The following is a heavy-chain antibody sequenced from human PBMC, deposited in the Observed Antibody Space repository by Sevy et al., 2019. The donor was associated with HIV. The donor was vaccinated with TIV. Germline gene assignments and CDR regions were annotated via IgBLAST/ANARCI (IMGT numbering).Heavy chain of an antibody. CDR2: ISSSGSTI. D-gene: IGHD6-13*01. CDR1: GFTFSDYY. Sequence: GGSLRLSCAASGFTFSDYYMSWIRQAPGKGLEWDSYISSSGSTIYYADSVKGRFTISRDNAKNSLYLQMNSLRAEDTAVYYCARDYAPYSSSWYGMDVWGQGTTVTVSS. J-gene: IGHJ6*02. CDR3: ARDYAPYSSSWYGMDV. V-gene: IGHV3-11*01.